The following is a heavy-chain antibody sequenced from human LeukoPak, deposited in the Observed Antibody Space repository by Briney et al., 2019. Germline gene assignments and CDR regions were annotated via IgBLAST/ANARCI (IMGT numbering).Heavy chain of an antibody. D-gene: IGHD4-11*01. Sequence: GGSLRLSCAASGFTVSSYYMTWVRQAPGKGLEWVSVMYSGGSTYYADSVKGRVAISRDNSQNTVFLQMNSVRVGDTAVYYCARSYSNHLFGMDVWGQGTAVTVSS. CDR2: MYSGGST. V-gene: IGHV3-66*01. J-gene: IGHJ6*02. CDR3: ARSYSNHLFGMDV. CDR1: GFTVSSYY.